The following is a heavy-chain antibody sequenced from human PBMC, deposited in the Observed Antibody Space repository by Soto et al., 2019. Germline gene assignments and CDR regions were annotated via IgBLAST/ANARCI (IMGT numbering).Heavy chain of an antibody. CDR1: GGTFSSYA. J-gene: IGHJ6*02. V-gene: IGHV1-69*13. CDR3: ARELEPNQYPGNYYYGMDV. Sequence: GASVKVSCKASGGTFSSYAISWVRQAPGQGLEWMGGIIPIFGTGNYAQKFQGRVTITADESTSTAYMELSSLRSEDTAVYYCARELEPNQYPGNYYYGMDVWGQGTTVTVS. CDR2: IIPIFGTG. D-gene: IGHD1-1*01.